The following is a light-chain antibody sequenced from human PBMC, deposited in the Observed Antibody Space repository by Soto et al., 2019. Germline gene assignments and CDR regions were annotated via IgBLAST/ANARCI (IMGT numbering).Light chain of an antibody. CDR2: DAS. CDR3: QQFNSPALT. CDR1: QGVRSA. V-gene: IGKV1-13*02. J-gene: IGKJ4*01. Sequence: AIQLTQSPSSLSASVGDRVTITCRASQGVRSALAWYQHKPGRGPRLLIYDASTLQSGVPSRFSGSGSGTEFTLTISSLQPEDFATYYCQQFNSPALTFGGGTKLE.